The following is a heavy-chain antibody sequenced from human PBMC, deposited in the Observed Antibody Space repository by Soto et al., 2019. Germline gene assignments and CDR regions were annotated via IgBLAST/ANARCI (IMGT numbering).Heavy chain of an antibody. CDR2: IKSKTDGGTT. D-gene: IGHD5-12*01. CDR3: TTGEVATTIYYYYGMDV. V-gene: IGHV3-15*01. Sequence: EVQLVESGGGLVKPGGSLRLSCEASGFTFSNAWMSWVRQAPGKGLEWVGRIKSKTDGGTTDYAAPVKGRFTISRDDSKNTLYLQMNSLKTEDTAVYYCTTGEVATTIYYYYGMDVWGRGTTVTVSS. J-gene: IGHJ6*02. CDR1: GFTFSNAW.